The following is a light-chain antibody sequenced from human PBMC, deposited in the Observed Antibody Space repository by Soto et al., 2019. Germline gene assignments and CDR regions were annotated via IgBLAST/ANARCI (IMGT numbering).Light chain of an antibody. CDR3: QQYGSSSIT. CDR1: QSVSSSY. V-gene: IGKV3-20*01. Sequence: EIVLTQSPGTLSLSPGERATLSCRASQSVSSSYLAWYQQKPGQTPRLLIYGASSGATGIPDRFTGSGSGTDFTLIVSRLEPEDFAVYYCQQYGSSSITFGQGTRLEIK. J-gene: IGKJ5*01. CDR2: GAS.